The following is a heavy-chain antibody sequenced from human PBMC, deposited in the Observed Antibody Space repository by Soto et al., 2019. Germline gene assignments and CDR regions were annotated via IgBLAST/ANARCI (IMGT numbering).Heavy chain of an antibody. CDR3: ARQLAYCGGDCYTEPIDY. D-gene: IGHD2-21*02. J-gene: IGHJ4*02. CDR1: GYTFTSYY. V-gene: IGHV1-2*02. CDR2: INPNTGGT. Sequence: QAQLVQFGAEVKKPGASVKVSCEASGYTFTSYYIHWLRQAPGPGLEWMGWINPNTGGTNYAQRFQGRVTMTRDTSISTAYMELTRLTSDDTALYYCARQLAYCGGDCYTEPIDYWGQGTLVTVSS.